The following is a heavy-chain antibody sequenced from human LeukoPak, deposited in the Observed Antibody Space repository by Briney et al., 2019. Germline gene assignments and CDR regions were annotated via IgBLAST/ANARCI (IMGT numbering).Heavy chain of an antibody. CDR3: TRLRGEKASGDY. CDR1: GFSFSGSA. J-gene: IGHJ4*02. D-gene: IGHD3-10*01. Sequence: GGSLRLSCAASGFSFSGSAVHWVRQASGKGLEWVGRIRSRTNNYATEYAVSVEGRFTISRDDSKNTVYLQMNSLKTEDTAVYYCTRLRGEKASGDYWGQGTLVTVSS. V-gene: IGHV3-73*01. CDR2: IRSRTNNYAT.